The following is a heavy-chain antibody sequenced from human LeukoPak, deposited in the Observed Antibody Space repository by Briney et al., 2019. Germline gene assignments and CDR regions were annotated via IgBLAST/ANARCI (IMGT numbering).Heavy chain of an antibody. J-gene: IGHJ6*02. CDR2: INPNSGGT. Sequence: ASVKVSCKASGYTFTGYYMHWVRQAPGQGPEWMGWINPNSGGTNYAQKFQGRVTMTRDTSISTAYMELSRLRSDDTAVYYCARDFYPRQGYYGMDVWGQGTTVTVSS. V-gene: IGHV1-2*02. CDR3: ARDFYPRQGYYGMDV. D-gene: IGHD2/OR15-2a*01. CDR1: GYTFTGYY.